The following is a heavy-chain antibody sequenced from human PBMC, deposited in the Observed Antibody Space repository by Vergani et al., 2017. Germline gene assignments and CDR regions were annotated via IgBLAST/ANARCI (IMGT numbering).Heavy chain of an antibody. CDR2: IYYSGST. J-gene: IGHJ6*02. D-gene: IGHD4-17*01. Sequence: QVQLQESGPGLVKPSQTLSLTCTVSGGSISSGGYYWSWIRQHPGKGLEWIGYIYYSGSTYYNPSLKSRVTRSVDTSKNQFSLKLSSVTAADTAVYYCAGDCYGDSHDAYYYYGMDVWGQGTTVTVSS. V-gene: IGHV4-31*03. CDR3: AGDCYGDSHDAYYYYGMDV. CDR1: GGSISSGGYY.